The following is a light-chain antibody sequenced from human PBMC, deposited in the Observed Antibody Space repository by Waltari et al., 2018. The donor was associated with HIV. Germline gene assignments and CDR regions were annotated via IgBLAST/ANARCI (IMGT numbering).Light chain of an antibody. CDR2: SND. CDR3: ASWDDSLNGVV. Sequence: QSVLTQPPSTSGTPGQRVTISGSGSNSNIGSNTVNWYQQVPGEAPKLLIYSNDQRPSGGPDRFSGSKSDTSASLAISGLQSEDETDYYCASWDDSLNGVVFGGGTKLTAL. J-gene: IGLJ2*01. V-gene: IGLV1-44*01. CDR1: NSNIGSNT.